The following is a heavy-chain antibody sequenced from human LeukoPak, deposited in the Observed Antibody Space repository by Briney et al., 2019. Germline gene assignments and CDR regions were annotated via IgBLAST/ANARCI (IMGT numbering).Heavy chain of an antibody. J-gene: IGHJ1*01. CDR2: FDPEDGET. CDR1: GHTLTELS. V-gene: IGHV1-24*01. D-gene: IGHD2-21*02. Sequence: ASVKVSCKVSGHTLTELSMHWVRQAPGKGLEWMGGFDPEDGETIYAQKFQGRVTMTEDTSTDTAYMELSSLRSEDTAVYYCAVAPLLAYCGGDCYPSAEYFQHWGQGTLVAVSS. CDR3: AVAPLLAYCGGDCYPSAEYFQH.